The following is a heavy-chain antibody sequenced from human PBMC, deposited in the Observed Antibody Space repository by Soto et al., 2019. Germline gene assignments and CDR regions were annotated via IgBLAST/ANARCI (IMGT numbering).Heavy chain of an antibody. V-gene: IGHV3-11*01. D-gene: IGHD1-26*01. Sequence: GGSLRLSCAASGFTFSDYYMSWIRQAPGKGLEWVSYISSSGSTIYYADSVKGRFTISRDNAKNSLYLQVNSLRAEDTAVYYCASRRYSSSSHYWGQGTLVTVSS. CDR3: ASRRYSSSSHY. CDR1: GFTFSDYY. CDR2: ISSSGSTI. J-gene: IGHJ4*02.